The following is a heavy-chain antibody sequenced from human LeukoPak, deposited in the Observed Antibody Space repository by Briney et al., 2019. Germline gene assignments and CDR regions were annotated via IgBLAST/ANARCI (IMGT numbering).Heavy chain of an antibody. Sequence: GGSLRLSCAASGFTFSGYSINWVRQAPGKGLEWVSYISSGSSTIYYADSVKGRFAISRDNAENSLYLQMNSLRAEDTAVYYCARDKKGTIFGASYFDYWGQGTLVTVSS. J-gene: IGHJ4*02. V-gene: IGHV3-48*01. CDR1: GFTFSGYS. CDR3: ARDKKGTIFGASYFDY. CDR2: ISSGSSTI. D-gene: IGHD3-3*01.